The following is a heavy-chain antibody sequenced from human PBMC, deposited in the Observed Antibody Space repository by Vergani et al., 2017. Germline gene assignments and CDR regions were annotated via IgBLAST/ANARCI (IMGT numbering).Heavy chain of an antibody. CDR3: ARRSSSYYFDI. CDR1: GGSISSSSYY. J-gene: IGHJ5*02. D-gene: IGHD3-22*01. CDR2: IYYSGST. Sequence: QLQLQESGPGLVKPSETLSLTCTVSGGSISSSSYYWGWIRQPPGKGLEWIGSIYYSGSTYYNPSLKSRVTISVDTSKNQFSLTLSSVTAADTAMYYCARRSSSYYFDIWGQGVLITVSS. V-gene: IGHV4-39*01.